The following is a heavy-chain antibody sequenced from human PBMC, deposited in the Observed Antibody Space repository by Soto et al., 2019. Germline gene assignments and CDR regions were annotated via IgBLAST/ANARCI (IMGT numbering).Heavy chain of an antibody. V-gene: IGHV1-2*02. Sequence: GASVKVSCKASGYTFTGYYMHWVRQAPGQGLEWMGWINPNSGGTNYAQKFQGRVTMTRDTSISTAYMELSRLRSDDTAVYYCARVGVRIAADGYSNKFDPWGQGTLVTVSS. CDR1: GYTFTGYY. J-gene: IGHJ5*02. D-gene: IGHD6-13*01. CDR3: ARVGVRIAADGYSNKFDP. CDR2: INPNSGGT.